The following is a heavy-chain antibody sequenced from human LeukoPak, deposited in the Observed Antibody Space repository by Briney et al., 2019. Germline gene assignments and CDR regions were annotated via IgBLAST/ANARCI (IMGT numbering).Heavy chain of an antibody. CDR2: IYYSGST. CDR1: GGSISSSSYY. Sequence: PSETLSLTCTVSGGSISSSSYYWGWIRQPPGKGLEWIGSIYYSGSTYYNPSLKSRVTISVDTSKNQFSLKLSSVTAADTAVYYCARWWSGSYHLSPFDYWGQGTLVTVSS. D-gene: IGHD1-26*01. V-gene: IGHV4-39*01. J-gene: IGHJ4*02. CDR3: ARWWSGSYHLSPFDY.